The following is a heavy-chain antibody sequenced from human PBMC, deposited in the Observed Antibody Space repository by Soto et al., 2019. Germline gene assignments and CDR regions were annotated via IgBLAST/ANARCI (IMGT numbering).Heavy chain of an antibody. CDR1: GDSISTYN. CDR2: FRSGGGT. D-gene: IGHD3-10*01. CDR3: VRQGIGVLHGLVDV. J-gene: IGHJ6*02. Sequence: QVQLQESGPGLVKPSETLSLTCTVSGDSISTYNLAWIRQPPGKGLEWIGYFRSGGGTSYNPSLKSRVATAADTSMKQFALRRSSVTAADTAVYYCVRQGIGVLHGLVDVWGQGTTVTVSS. V-gene: IGHV4-59*08.